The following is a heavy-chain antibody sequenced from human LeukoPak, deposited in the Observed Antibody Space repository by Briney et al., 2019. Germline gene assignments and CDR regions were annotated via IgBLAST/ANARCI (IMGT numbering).Heavy chain of an antibody. CDR1: GFTFSSYG. Sequence: GRSLRLSCAASGFTFSSYGMHWVRQAPGKGLEWVAVISYDGSNKYYADSVKGRFTISRDNSKNTLYPQMNSLRAEDTAVYYCAKDRNSGSYSSPFDYWGQGTLVTVSS. CDR3: AKDRNSGSYSSPFDY. V-gene: IGHV3-30*18. J-gene: IGHJ4*02. CDR2: ISYDGSNK. D-gene: IGHD1-26*01.